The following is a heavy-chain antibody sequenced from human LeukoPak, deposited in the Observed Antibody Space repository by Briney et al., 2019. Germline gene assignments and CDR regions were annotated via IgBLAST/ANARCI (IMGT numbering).Heavy chain of an antibody. CDR1: GGTFSSYA. J-gene: IGHJ4*02. CDR3: ASHTGYSSGWYDY. D-gene: IGHD6-19*01. V-gene: IGHV1-69*13. Sequence: GASVKVSCKASGGTFSSYAISWVRQAPGQGLEWMGGIISIFGTANNAQKFQGRVTITADESTNTAYMELSSLRSEDTAVYYCASHTGYSSGWYDYWGQGTLVTVSS. CDR2: IISIFGTA.